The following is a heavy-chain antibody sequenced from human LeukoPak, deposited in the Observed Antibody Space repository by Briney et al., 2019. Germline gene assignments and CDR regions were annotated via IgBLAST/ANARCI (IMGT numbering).Heavy chain of an antibody. CDR1: GFTFSSYG. CDR3: ARGPGSSVYASAIDY. D-gene: IGHD2-8*01. CDR2: IWYDGSNK. Sequence: GGSLRLSCAASGFTFSSYGMHWVRQAPGKGLEWVALIWYDGSNKYYADSVKGRFTISRDNSKNTLYLQMNTLRAEDTAVYYCARGPGSSVYASAIDYWGQGTLVTVSS. J-gene: IGHJ4*02. V-gene: IGHV3-33*01.